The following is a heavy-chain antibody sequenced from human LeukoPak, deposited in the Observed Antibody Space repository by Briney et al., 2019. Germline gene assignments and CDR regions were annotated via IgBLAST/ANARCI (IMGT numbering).Heavy chain of an antibody. CDR2: IYYSGST. J-gene: IGHJ6*03. V-gene: IGHV4-59*01. D-gene: IGHD3-22*01. CDR1: DDSITMYY. CDR3: TRGSIAYYYMDV. Sequence: PSETLSLTCSVSDDSITMYYWTWIRQPPGKGLEWIGNIYYSGSTNYNPSLKSRVTISVDTSKNQFSLKLSSVTAADTAVYYCTRGSIAYYYMDVWDKGTTVTISS.